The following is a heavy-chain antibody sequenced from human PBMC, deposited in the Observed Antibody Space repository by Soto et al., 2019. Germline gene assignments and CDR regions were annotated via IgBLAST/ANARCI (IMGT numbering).Heavy chain of an antibody. CDR1: GGSLTDHY. CDR3: ARANDWKSSTLDF. J-gene: IGHJ3*01. V-gene: IGHV4-59*11. D-gene: IGHD2-21*01. Sequence: QVQLQESGPGLVKPSETLSLTCTVAGGSLTDHYWNWLRQSPGKGLHWIGYVYYSGGTNYNPTLKSRVTMSVETSKNQFSLNLRSVTAADTAVYYCARANDWKSSTLDFWCQGTMVSVSS. CDR2: VYYSGGT.